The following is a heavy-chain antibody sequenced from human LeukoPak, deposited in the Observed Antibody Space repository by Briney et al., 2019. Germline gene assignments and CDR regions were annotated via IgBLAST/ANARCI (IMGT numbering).Heavy chain of an antibody. CDR3: GRLIGSSGGAFDI. Sequence: PGGSLRLSCAASGFSVSNNYMSWVRQAPGKGLEWVSFIYSGGSTYYADSVKGRFTISRDNSKNTLYLQMNSLRAEDTAVYYCGRLIGSSGGAFDIWGQGTMVTVSS. CDR1: GFSVSNNY. D-gene: IGHD6-19*01. V-gene: IGHV3-53*01. CDR2: IYSGGST. J-gene: IGHJ3*02.